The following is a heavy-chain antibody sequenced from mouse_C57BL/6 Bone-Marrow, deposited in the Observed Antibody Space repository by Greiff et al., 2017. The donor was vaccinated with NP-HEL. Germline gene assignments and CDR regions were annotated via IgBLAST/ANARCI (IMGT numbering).Heavy chain of an antibody. CDR1: GFTFSSYT. J-gene: IGHJ2*01. Sequence: EVKLMESGGGLVKPGGSLKLSCAASGFTFSSYTMSWVRQTPEKRLEWVATISGGGGNTYYPDSVKGRFTISRDNAKNTLYLQMSSLRSEDTALYYCARVSTMVTTHDYWGQGTTLTVSS. CDR3: ARVSTMVTTHDY. CDR2: ISGGGGNT. D-gene: IGHD2-2*01. V-gene: IGHV5-9*01.